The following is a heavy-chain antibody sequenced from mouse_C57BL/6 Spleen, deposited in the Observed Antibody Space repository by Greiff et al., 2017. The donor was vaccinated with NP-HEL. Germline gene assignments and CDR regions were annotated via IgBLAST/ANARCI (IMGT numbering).Heavy chain of an antibody. CDR1: GFSFNTYA. Sequence: EVKLVESGGGLVQPKGSLKLSCAASGFSFNTYAMNWVRQAPGKGLEWVARIRSKSNNYATYYADSVKDRFTISRDDSESMLYLQMNNVKTEDTAMYYCVRQGGRFWYFDVWGTGTTVTVSS. CDR2: IRSKSNNYAT. D-gene: IGHD1-1*01. J-gene: IGHJ1*03. CDR3: VRQGGRFWYFDV. V-gene: IGHV10-1*01.